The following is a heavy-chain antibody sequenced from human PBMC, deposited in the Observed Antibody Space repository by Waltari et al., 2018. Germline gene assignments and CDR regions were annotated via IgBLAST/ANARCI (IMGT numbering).Heavy chain of an antibody. CDR3: ARDGVMITFGGVYDY. V-gene: IGHV4-38-2*02. D-gene: IGHD3-16*01. Sequence: QVQLQESGPGLVKPSETLSLTCAVSGYSISSGYYWGWIRQPPGKGLEWIGSIYHSGSTYHSPSLKSRVTISVDTSKNHFSLKLSSVTAADTAVYYCARDGVMITFGGVYDYWGQGTLVTVSS. J-gene: IGHJ4*02. CDR2: IYHSGST. CDR1: GYSISSGYY.